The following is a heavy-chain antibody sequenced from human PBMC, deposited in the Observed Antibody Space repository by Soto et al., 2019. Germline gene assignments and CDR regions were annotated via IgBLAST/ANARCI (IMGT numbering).Heavy chain of an antibody. CDR3: AKDNAHGSGSYYNVRYYYYGMDV. CDR2: ISYDGSNK. J-gene: IGHJ6*02. Sequence: GGSLRLSCAASGFTFSSYGMHWVRQAPGKGLEWVAVISYDGSNKYYADSVKGRFTISRDNSKNTLYLQMDSLRAEDTAVYYCAKDNAHGSGSYYNVRYYYYGMDVWGQGTTVTVSS. V-gene: IGHV3-30*18. D-gene: IGHD3-10*01. CDR1: GFTFSSYG.